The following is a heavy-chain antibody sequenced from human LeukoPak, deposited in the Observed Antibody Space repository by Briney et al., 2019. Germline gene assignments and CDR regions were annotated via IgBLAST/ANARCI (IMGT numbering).Heavy chain of an antibody. J-gene: IGHJ3*02. Sequence: ASVKVSCKASGYTFTGYYMHWVRQAPGQGLEWTGWINPNSGGTNYAQKFQGRVTMTRDTSISTAYMELSRLRSDDTAVYYCAREVVVVAATLLCAFDIWGQGTMVTVSS. CDR2: INPNSGGT. CDR3: AREVVVVAATLLCAFDI. CDR1: GYTFTGYY. V-gene: IGHV1-2*02. D-gene: IGHD2-15*01.